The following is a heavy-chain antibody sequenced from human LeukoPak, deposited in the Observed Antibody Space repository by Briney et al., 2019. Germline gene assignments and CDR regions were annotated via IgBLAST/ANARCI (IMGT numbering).Heavy chain of an antibody. D-gene: IGHD6-19*01. CDR2: IIPIFGTA. CDR1: GGTFSSYA. J-gene: IGHJ4*02. V-gene: IGHV1-69*05. Sequence: SVKVSCKASGGTFSSYAISWVRQAPGQGLEWMGGIIPIFGTANYAQKFQGRVTMTRDTSISTAYMELSRLRSGDTAVYYCARRVFSGWGYYFDYWGQGTLVTVSS. CDR3: ARRVFSGWGYYFDY.